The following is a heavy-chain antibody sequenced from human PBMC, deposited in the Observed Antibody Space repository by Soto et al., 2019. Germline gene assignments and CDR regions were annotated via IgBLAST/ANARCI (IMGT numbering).Heavy chain of an antibody. D-gene: IGHD3-10*01. CDR3: ARVDYYGSGSYYTSSHFDY. J-gene: IGHJ4*02. CDR1: RYTFTSYG. V-gene: IGHV1-18*01. CDR2: ISAYNGNT. Sequence: ASVKVSCKASRYTFTSYGISWVRQAPGQGLERMGWISAYNGNTNYAQKLQGRVTMTTDTSTSTAYMELRSLRSDDTAVYYCARVDYYGSGSYYTSSHFDYWGQGTLVTVSS.